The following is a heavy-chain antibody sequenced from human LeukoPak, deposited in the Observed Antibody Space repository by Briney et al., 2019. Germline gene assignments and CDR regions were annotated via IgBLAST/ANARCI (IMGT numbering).Heavy chain of an antibody. Sequence: PGGSLRLSCAASGFTFSSYSMNWVRQAPGKGLEWVSYISSSSSTISYADSVKGRFTISRDNAKNSLYLQMNSLRDEDTAVYYCASLCGGDCSLITFDIWGQGTMVTVSS. CDR1: GFTFSSYS. V-gene: IGHV3-48*02. D-gene: IGHD2-21*01. CDR2: ISSSSSTI. J-gene: IGHJ3*02. CDR3: ASLCGGDCSLITFDI.